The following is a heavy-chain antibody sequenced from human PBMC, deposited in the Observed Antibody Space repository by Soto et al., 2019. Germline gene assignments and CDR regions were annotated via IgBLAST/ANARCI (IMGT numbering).Heavy chain of an antibody. V-gene: IGHV3-23*01. J-gene: IGHJ4*02. D-gene: IGHD3-22*01. CDR3: AKRARDGYNSQIDY. Sequence: EVQLLESGGGLVQPGASLRLSCAASGFSFSSYAMNWVRQAPGKGPEWVAGVSGNGRSTYYADSVKGRFTISRDSSKNTLYREMNCLRADDTAIYYCAKRARDGYNSQIDYWGQGTLVTVSS. CDR2: VSGNGRST. CDR1: GFSFSSYA.